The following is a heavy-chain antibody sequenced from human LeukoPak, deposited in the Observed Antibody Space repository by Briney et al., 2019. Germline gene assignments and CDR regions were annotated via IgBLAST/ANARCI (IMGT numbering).Heavy chain of an antibody. D-gene: IGHD3-10*01. Sequence: VSSEASAGTVSSYAISCVRQAPGHGLEWMGGIIPIFGTANYAQKFQGRVTITTDESTSTAYMELSSLRSEDTAVYYCARDRASGGFDYWGQGTLVTVSS. CDR1: AGTVSSYA. CDR2: IIPIFGTA. J-gene: IGHJ4*02. V-gene: IGHV1-69*05. CDR3: ARDRASGGFDY.